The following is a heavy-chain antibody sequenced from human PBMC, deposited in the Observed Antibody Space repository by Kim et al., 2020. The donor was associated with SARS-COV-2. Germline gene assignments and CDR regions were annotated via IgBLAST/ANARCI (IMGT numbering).Heavy chain of an antibody. D-gene: IGHD1-26*01. CDR1: GFTLSDHY. CDR3: GRGLSSYYDGGGFDS. CDR2: SRDKVNSYST. J-gene: IGHJ4*02. V-gene: IGHV3-72*01. Sequence: GGSLRRSCAASGFTLSDHYMDWFRQAPGKGLEWVGRSRDKVNSYSTEYAASVKGRFTISRDDSRNSMYLQMNSLKIEDTAVYLCGRGLSSYYDGGGFDSWGQGTLVTVSS.